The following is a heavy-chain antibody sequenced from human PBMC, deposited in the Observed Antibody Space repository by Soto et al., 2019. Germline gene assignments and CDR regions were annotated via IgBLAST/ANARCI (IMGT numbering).Heavy chain of an antibody. D-gene: IGHD4-17*01. V-gene: IGHV4-4*02. CDR3: ARTTAVPNTLRSRYFFDY. CDR2: IYHSGST. Sequence: PSETLSLTCTVPYGSISFSNWWSWVRQPPGKGLEWIGEIYHSGSTNYNPSLKSRVTISVDLSKNQFSLRLSSVTTADTALYYCARTTAVPNTLRSRYFFDYWGQGTLVTVSS. J-gene: IGHJ4*02. CDR1: YGSISFSNW.